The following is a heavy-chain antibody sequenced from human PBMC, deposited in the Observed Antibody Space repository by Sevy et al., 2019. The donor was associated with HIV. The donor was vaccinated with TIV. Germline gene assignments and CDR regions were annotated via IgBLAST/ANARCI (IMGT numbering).Heavy chain of an antibody. CDR2: ISSSSSYT. D-gene: IGHD4-17*01. CDR3: ARGGHDYGDYATDY. J-gene: IGHJ4*02. V-gene: IGHV3-11*06. CDR1: GFTFSDYY. Sequence: GGSLRLSCAASGFTFSDYYMSWIRQAPGKGLEWVSYISSSSSYTNYADSVKGRFTISRDNAKNSLYLQMNSLRAEDTAVYYSARGGHDYGDYATDYWGQGTLVTVSS.